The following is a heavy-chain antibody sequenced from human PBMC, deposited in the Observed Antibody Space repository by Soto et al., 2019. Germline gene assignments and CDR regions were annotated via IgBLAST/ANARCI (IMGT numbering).Heavy chain of an antibody. CDR1: GFTFSSYA. J-gene: IGHJ6*02. D-gene: IGHD6-19*01. CDR2: ISGSGGST. V-gene: IGHV3-23*01. CDR3: AKGRGSSGWYGGTYYYGMDA. Sequence: AGGSLRLSCSASGFTFSSYAMSWVRQAPGKGLEWVSAISGSGGSTYYADSVKGRFTISRDNSKNTLYLQMNSLRAEDTAVYYCAKGRGSSGWYGGTYYYGMDAWGQGAKGTLSS.